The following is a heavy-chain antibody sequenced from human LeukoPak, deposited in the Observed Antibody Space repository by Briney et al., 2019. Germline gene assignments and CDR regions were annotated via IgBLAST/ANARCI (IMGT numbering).Heavy chain of an antibody. V-gene: IGHV3-66*01. CDR2: IYSGGST. CDR3: ARGDFYDSKFDY. CDR1: GFTVSSNY. Sequence: GGSLRLSCAASGFTVSSNYMSWVRQAPGKGLEWVSVIYSGGSTYYADSVKGRFTISRDNSKNTLYLQMNSLRAEDTAVYYCARGDFYDSKFDYWGQGTLVTVSS. J-gene: IGHJ4*02. D-gene: IGHD3-22*01.